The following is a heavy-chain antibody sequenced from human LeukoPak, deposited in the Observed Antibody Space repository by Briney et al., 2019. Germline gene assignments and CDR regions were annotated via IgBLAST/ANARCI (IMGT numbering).Heavy chain of an antibody. D-gene: IGHD2-15*01. V-gene: IGHV1-8*01. CDR2: MNPNSGNT. Sequence: GASVKVSCKASGYTFSSYDINWVRRATGQGLEWMGWMNPNSGNTGYAQKFQGRVTMTRNTSISTAYMELSSLRSEDTAVYYCARGPGYCSGGSCYTGDAFDIWGQGTMVTVSS. CDR1: GYTFSSYD. CDR3: ARGPGYCSGGSCYTGDAFDI. J-gene: IGHJ3*02.